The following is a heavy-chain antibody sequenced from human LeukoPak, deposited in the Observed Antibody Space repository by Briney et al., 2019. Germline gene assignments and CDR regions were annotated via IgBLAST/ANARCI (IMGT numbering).Heavy chain of an antibody. V-gene: IGHV4-34*01. J-gene: IGHJ4*02. CDR3: ARVGSTPAKFDH. D-gene: IGHD2-2*01. CDR1: GVSFGRYS. CDR2: INFSGYT. Sequence: PSETLSLTCAVSGVSFGRYSWTWIRQSPGKGLECIGEINFSGYTKYNPSLKSRVTMSVDTSKNQYSLKLAYVNAADTAIYFCARVGSTPAKFDHWGQGTLVTVSS.